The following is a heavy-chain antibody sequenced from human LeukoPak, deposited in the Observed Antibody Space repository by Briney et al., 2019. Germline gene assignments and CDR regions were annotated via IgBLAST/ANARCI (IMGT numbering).Heavy chain of an antibody. V-gene: IGHV4-59*06. D-gene: IGHD3-16*01. CDR1: GASISSYY. J-gene: IGHJ4*02. Sequence: PSETLSLTCTVSGASISSYYWSWIRQPPGKGLEWIGYIYYSGSTYYNPSLKSRVTISVDTSKNQFSLKLSSVTAADTAVYYCARRVSVGDYFDYWGQGTLVTVSS. CDR3: ARRVSVGDYFDY. CDR2: IYYSGST.